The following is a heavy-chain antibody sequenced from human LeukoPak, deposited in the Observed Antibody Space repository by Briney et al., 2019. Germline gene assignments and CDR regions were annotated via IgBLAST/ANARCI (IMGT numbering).Heavy chain of an antibody. CDR1: GGSISSSSYY. CDR2: MHPSEST. Sequence: PSETLSLTCIVSGGSISSSSYYWAWIRQPPGKGMEWIGSMHPSESTYYNPSLRSRVTISVDTSKNQFSLSLTSVTAADRAVYYCARQPPYSSTFDVWGQGTMVSVSS. D-gene: IGHD2-21*01. CDR3: ARQPPYSSTFDV. V-gene: IGHV4-39*01. J-gene: IGHJ3*01.